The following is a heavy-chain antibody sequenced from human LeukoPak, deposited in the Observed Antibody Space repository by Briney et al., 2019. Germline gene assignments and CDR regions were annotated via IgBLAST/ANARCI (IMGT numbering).Heavy chain of an antibody. CDR3: AKGVSWGSSWSYYYGMDV. CDR2: LSWNGGSI. CDR1: GFTFDDYA. Sequence: GGSLRLSCAASGFTFDDYAMHWVRQAPGKGLKWVSGLSWNGGSIGYADSVKGRFTISRDNAKNFLYLQMNSLRAEDTALYYCAKGVSWGSSWSYYYGMDVWGQGTTVTVSS. D-gene: IGHD6-13*01. J-gene: IGHJ6*02. V-gene: IGHV3-9*01.